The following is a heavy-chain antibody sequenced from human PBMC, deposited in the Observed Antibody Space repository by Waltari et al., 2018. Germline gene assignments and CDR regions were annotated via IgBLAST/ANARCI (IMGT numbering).Heavy chain of an antibody. CDR3: ARDLVVGGAY. D-gene: IGHD1-26*01. CDR2: MNSDGSST. J-gene: IGHJ4*02. V-gene: IGHV3-74*01. Sequence: EVQLVESGGGLVQPGGSLRLSCAASGFTFSSYWMHWVRQAPGKGLGWVSRMNSDGSSTSYADSVKGRFTISRDNAKNTLYLQMNSLRAEDTAVYYCARDLVVGGAYWGQGTLVTVSS. CDR1: GFTFSSYW.